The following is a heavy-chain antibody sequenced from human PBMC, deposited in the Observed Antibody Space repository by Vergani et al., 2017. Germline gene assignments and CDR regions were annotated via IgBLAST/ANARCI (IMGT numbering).Heavy chain of an antibody. CDR2: MNPNSGHT. V-gene: IGHV1-8*02. J-gene: IGHJ4*02. CDR3: ARGQGRFWSSGY. D-gene: IGHD3-10*01. CDR1: GYTFTSND. Sequence: QVQLVQSGAEVKKPGASVKVSCKASGYTFTSNDINWVRQATGQGLEWMGWMNPNSGHTGYAQKFQGRVTMTRNTSISTAYMERSSLRSEDTAVYYCARGQGRFWSSGYWGQGTLVTVSS.